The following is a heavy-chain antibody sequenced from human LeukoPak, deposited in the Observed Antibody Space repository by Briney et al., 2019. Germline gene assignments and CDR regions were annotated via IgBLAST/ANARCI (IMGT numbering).Heavy chain of an antibody. D-gene: IGHD6-19*01. CDR2: ISGGGGST. Sequence: GGALRLSCAESGFTPSSYALSWGCQGPGGGLGWGSAISGGGGSTYYADYVKGRFTISRDNSKNTLYLQMNSLRAEDTAVYYCAKSARRLNYFDYWGQGTLVTVSS. CDR3: AKSARRLNYFDY. V-gene: IGHV3-23*01. J-gene: IGHJ4*02. CDR1: GFTPSSYA.